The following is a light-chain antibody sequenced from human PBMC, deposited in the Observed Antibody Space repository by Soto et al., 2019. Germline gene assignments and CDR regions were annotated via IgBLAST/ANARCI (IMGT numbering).Light chain of an antibody. CDR3: QQHNSFIWT. J-gene: IGKJ1*01. Sequence: DIQMTQSPSTLSASVGDRVAIICRASQSISSWLAWYQQKAGKAPKLLISKASNLDSGVPSRFSGSGSGTEFNLTISSLQPEDFATYYCQQHNSFIWTFGQGTKLDIK. V-gene: IGKV1-5*03. CDR2: KAS. CDR1: QSISSW.